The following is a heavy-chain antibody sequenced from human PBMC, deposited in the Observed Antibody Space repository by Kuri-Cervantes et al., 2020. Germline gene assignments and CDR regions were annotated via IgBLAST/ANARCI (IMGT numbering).Heavy chain of an antibody. CDR3: ARGMHDYGGLNFDY. Sequence: GESLKISCAASGFTFSDYYMNWVRQAPGKGLEWVSSISSSSTIYYADSVKGRSTISRDNAKNSLYLQMNSLRAEDTAVYYCARGMHDYGGLNFDYWGQGTLVTVSS. D-gene: IGHD4-23*01. CDR2: ISSSSTI. V-gene: IGHV3-69-1*01. J-gene: IGHJ4*02. CDR1: GFTFSDYY.